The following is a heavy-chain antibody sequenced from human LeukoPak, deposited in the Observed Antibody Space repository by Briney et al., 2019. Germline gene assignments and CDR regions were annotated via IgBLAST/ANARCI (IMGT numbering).Heavy chain of an antibody. V-gene: IGHV4-34*01. CDR1: GGSFSGYY. CDR3: ARGAPGPSSGWYVDDY. D-gene: IGHD6-19*01. J-gene: IGHJ4*02. CDR2: INHSGST. Sequence: SETLSLTCAVYGGSFSGYYWSWIRQPPGKGPEWIGEINHSGSTNYNPSLKSRVTISVDTSKNQFSLKLSSVTAADTAVYYCARGAPGPSSGWYVDDYWGQGTLVTVSS.